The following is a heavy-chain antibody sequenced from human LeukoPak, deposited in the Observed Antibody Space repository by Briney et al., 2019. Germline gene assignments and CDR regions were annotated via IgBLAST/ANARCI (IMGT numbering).Heavy chain of an antibody. CDR2: IKSKADGETI. D-gene: IGHD1-20*01. Sequence: SCKVSGYTLTELSMHWVRQAPGKGLEWVGRIKSKADGETIDYAAPVKGRFTFSRDDSKNMLYLQMNSLKSEDTAVYYCSTLTSRGLSDSWGQGTLVTVSS. V-gene: IGHV3-15*07. CDR1: GYTLTELS. J-gene: IGHJ4*02. CDR3: STLTSRGLSDS.